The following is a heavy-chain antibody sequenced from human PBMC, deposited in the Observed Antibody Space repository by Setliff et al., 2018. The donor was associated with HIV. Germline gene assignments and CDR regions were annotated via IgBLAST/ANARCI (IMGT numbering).Heavy chain of an antibody. D-gene: IGHD5-12*01. V-gene: IGHV3-48*03. Sequence: LRLSCVASGFTLSSHEMSWVRQAPGKGLEWVSYISNSGTTIYYADSVKGRFTISRDNGKNSLYLQMTSLRADDTAPYYCAREGQATDSFDMWGQGTMVTVSS. CDR1: GFTLSSHE. CDR3: AREGQATDSFDM. J-gene: IGHJ3*02. CDR2: ISNSGTTI.